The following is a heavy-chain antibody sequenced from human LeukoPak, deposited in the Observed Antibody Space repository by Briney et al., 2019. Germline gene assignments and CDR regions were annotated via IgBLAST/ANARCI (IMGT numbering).Heavy chain of an antibody. Sequence: GGSLRLPCAASGFTFSSYAMSWVRQAPGKGLEWVSAISGSGGSTYYADSVKGRFTISRDNSKNTLYLQMNSLRAEDTAVYYCANQDGGYSYGYYFDYWGQGTLVTVSS. CDR3: ANQDGGYSYGYYFDY. CDR1: GFTFSSYA. J-gene: IGHJ4*02. V-gene: IGHV3-23*01. CDR2: ISGSGGST. D-gene: IGHD5-18*01.